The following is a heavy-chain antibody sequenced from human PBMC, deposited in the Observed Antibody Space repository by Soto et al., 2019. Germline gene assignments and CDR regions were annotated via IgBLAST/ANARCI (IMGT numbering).Heavy chain of an antibody. D-gene: IGHD2-2*01. CDR1: GYTFSGYY. CDR2: INPNSGGT. V-gene: IGHV1-2*04. CDR3: AGEIVDGSTRWVRVVKGGFDV. J-gene: IGHJ6*02. Sequence: PPASVKVSCKASGYTFSGYYIHWVRQAPGQGPEWMGWINPNSGGTNYAQKFQGWVTMTRDTSISTAYMELSRLRSDDTAVYYCAGEIVDGSTRWVRVVKGGFDVWGQGTTVTVSS.